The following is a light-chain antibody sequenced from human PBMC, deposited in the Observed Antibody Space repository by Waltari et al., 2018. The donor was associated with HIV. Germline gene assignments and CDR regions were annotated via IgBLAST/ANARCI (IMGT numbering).Light chain of an antibody. CDR1: SSDVGGYNY. V-gene: IGLV2-23*02. J-gene: IGLJ3*02. CDR3: CSYAGSWV. CDR2: DVS. Sequence: QSALTQPASVSGSPGQSITISCTGTSSDVGGYNYGSWYQQHPGKAPKLVIYDVSKRPSGASKRFSDSESGNTASLTISELQAEDEADYYCCSYAGSWVFGGGTKLTVL.